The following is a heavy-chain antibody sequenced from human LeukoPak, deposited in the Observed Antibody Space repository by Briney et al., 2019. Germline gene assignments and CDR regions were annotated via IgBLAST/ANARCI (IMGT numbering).Heavy chain of an antibody. V-gene: IGHV4-30-2*01. D-gene: IGHD6-19*01. Sequence: SQTLSLTCAVSGGSISSDGYCWSWIRQPPGKGLEWIGEINHSGSTNYNPSLKSRVTISVDTSKNQLSLKLSSVTAADTAVYYCARSRGGWYVWGQGTLVTVSS. CDR1: GGSISSDGYC. CDR2: INHSGST. CDR3: ARSRGGWYV. J-gene: IGHJ4*02.